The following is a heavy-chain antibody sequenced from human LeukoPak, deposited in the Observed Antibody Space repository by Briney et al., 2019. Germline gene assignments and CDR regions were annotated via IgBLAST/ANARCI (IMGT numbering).Heavy chain of an antibody. CDR3: ATQNFCSNFVQH. D-gene: IGHD4-11*01. J-gene: IGHJ1*01. CDR1: GFSFNKYC. CDR2: IKPDGSEK. V-gene: IGHV3-7*05. Sequence: GGSLRLSCAASGFSFNKYCVSWVRQAPGKGLEWVANIKPDGSEKDCVDSVKGRFTISGDNAKNSLSLQMNSLRAEDTAVYYCATQNFCSNFVQHWGQGTLVTVSS.